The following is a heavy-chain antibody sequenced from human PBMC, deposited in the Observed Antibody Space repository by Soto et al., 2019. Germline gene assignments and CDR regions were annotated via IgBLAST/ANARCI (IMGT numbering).Heavy chain of an antibody. D-gene: IGHD6-13*01. J-gene: IGHJ4*02. V-gene: IGHV1-18*01. Sequence: QVQLVQTGAEVKKPGASVKVSCKAAGYTLTTYGVSWVRQAPGQGLEWVGWISAYNDQTNYAQKFQGRVTMTTDTSTSTAYMELRSLRSDDTAVYYCASGTYFDYWGQGTLVTVSS. CDR1: GYTLTTYG. CDR2: ISAYNDQT. CDR3: ASGTYFDY.